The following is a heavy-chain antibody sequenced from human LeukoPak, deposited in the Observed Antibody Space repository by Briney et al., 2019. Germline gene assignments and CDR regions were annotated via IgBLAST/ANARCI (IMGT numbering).Heavy chain of an antibody. J-gene: IGHJ4*02. D-gene: IGHD3-22*01. CDR1: GFTFSSYS. V-gene: IGHV3-48*01. Sequence: AGGSLRLSCAASGFTFSSYSMTWVRQAPGKGLEWVSYISSSSSTIYYADSVKGRFTISRDNSKNTLYLQMNSLRAEDTAVYYCARVSSMIHGPGSFDYWGQGTLVTVSS. CDR3: ARVSSMIHGPGSFDY. CDR2: ISSSSSTI.